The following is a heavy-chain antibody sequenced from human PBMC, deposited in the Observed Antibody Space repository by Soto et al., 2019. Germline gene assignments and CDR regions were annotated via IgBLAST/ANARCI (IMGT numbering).Heavy chain of an antibody. J-gene: IGHJ4*02. V-gene: IGHV3-64*01. CDR3: ARLGIAARPYLDY. D-gene: IGHD6-6*01. CDR2: ISSNGGST. CDR1: GFTFSSYA. Sequence: GGSLRLSCAASGFTFSSYAMHWVRQAPGKGLEYVSAISSNGGSTYYANSVKGRFTISRDNSKNTLYLQMGSLRAEDMAVYYCARLGIAARPYLDYWGQGTLVTVSS.